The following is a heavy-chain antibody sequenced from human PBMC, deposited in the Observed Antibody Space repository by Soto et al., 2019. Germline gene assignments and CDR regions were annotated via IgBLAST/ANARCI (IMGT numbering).Heavy chain of an antibody. CDR1: GDSISNYY. CDR3: AGGRSDYYDGSGYYGPGGKPLDS. J-gene: IGHJ4*02. V-gene: IGHV4-59*01. CDR2: IYYSGST. Sequence: SETLSLTCTVSGDSISNYYWSWIRQPPGKGLEWIGYIYYSGSTNYNPSLKSRVTISVDTSKNQFPLKLSSVTAADTAVYYWAGGRSDYYDGSGYYGPGGKPLDSGGKGTLV. D-gene: IGHD3-22*01.